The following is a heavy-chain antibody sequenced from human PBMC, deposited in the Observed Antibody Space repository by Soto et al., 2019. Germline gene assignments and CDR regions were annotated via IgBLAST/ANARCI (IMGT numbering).Heavy chain of an antibody. Sequence: GESLKISCKASGYTFTSYWIGWVRQMPGKGLGWMGIIYPSNSETRFSPSFQGQVTLSADKSIFTAYLQWSSLKASDTDIYYCARQAYHYDTYSFGYWGQGTLVTVSS. CDR3: ARQAYHYDTYSFGY. CDR1: GYTFTSYW. CDR2: IYPSNSET. J-gene: IGHJ4*02. D-gene: IGHD3-22*01. V-gene: IGHV5-51*01.